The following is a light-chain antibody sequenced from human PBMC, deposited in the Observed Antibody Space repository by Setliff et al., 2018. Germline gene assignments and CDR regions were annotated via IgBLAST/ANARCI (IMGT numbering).Light chain of an antibody. V-gene: IGLV2-14*03. CDR1: SSDVGGYNY. CDR2: EVT. Sequence: QSVLAQPAAVSGSPGQSIAISCAGGSSDVGGYNYVSWYQQHPGKAPKLMIYEVTKRPSGVSDRFSGSKSGDTASLTISGLQAEDEADYYYLSYTSKTTHALFAGGTKVTVL. CDR3: LSYTSKTTHAL. J-gene: IGLJ2*01.